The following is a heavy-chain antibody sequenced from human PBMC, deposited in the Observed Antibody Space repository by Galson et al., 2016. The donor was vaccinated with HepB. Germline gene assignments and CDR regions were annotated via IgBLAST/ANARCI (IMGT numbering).Heavy chain of an antibody. CDR1: GGSISTDY. D-gene: IGHD3-10*01. CDR3: ARDVGYYGPDNYESYYYIMDV. CDR2: VFHNGRT. Sequence: SETLSLTCTVSGGSISTDYWTWIRQAPGRGLEWIGYVFHNGRTDYNPSLKSRVTISVDTSKKKFSLKVSSVTAADTAVYYCARDVGYYGPDNYESYYYIMDVWGQGTTVTVSS. J-gene: IGHJ6*02. V-gene: IGHV4-59*01.